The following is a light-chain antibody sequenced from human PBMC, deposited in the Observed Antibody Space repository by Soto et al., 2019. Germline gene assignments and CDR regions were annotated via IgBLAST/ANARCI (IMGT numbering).Light chain of an antibody. V-gene: IGKV3-11*01. CDR2: DAS. Sequence: EIMLTQSPATLSLSPGERATLSCRASQSVSSFVAWYQQKPGQAPRLLIYDASIRAIGIPARFSGSGSGTDFPLTISSLEPEDFAVYYCQQRSNWPLTFGGGTKVEIK. J-gene: IGKJ4*01. CDR1: QSVSSF. CDR3: QQRSNWPLT.